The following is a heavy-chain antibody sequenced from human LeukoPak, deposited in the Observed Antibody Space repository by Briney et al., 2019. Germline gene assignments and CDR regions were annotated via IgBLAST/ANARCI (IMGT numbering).Heavy chain of an antibody. Sequence: PGGSLRLSCAASGFTFSSYWMSWVRKAPGKGLEWVANIKQDGSEKYYVDSVKGRFTISRDNAKNSLYLQMNSLRAEDTAVYYCARADCSGGSCPYYYGMDVWGQGTTVTASS. J-gene: IGHJ6*02. V-gene: IGHV3-7*03. CDR1: GFTFSSYW. CDR2: IKQDGSEK. D-gene: IGHD2-15*01. CDR3: ARADCSGGSCPYYYGMDV.